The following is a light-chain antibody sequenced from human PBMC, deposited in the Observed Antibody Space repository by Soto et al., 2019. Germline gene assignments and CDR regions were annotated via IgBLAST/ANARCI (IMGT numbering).Light chain of an antibody. J-gene: IGKJ1*01. CDR3: QQYGSSPPWT. CDR2: GAS. CDR1: QSVSGSY. V-gene: IGKV3-20*01. Sequence: EIGLTQSPGTLSLSPGERATLSCRASQSVSGSYLAWYQQKPDQAPRLLIYGASSRATGIPDRFSGSGSGTAFTLTISRLEPEDFAVYYCQQYGSSPPWTFGQGTKVEIK.